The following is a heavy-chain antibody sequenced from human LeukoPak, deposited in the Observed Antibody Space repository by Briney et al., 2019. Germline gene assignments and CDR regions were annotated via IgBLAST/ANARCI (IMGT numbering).Heavy chain of an antibody. J-gene: IGHJ3*02. CDR1: GGSISSSSYY. V-gene: IGHV4-39*07. CDR3: AVIAAAGRVAAFDI. D-gene: IGHD6-13*01. Sequence: PETLSLTCTVSGGSISSSSYYWGWIRQPPGKGLEWIGSIYYSGSTNYNPSLKSRVTISVDTSKNQFFLKLSSVTAADTAVYYCAVIAAAGRVAAFDIWGQGTMVTVSS. CDR2: IYYSGST.